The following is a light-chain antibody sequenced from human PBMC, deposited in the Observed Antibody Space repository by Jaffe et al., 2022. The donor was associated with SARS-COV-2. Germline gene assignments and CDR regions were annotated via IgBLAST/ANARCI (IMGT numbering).Light chain of an antibody. Sequence: AIQMTQSPSSLSASVGDRVTITCRASQGIRNDVGWYQQKPGKAPKLLIYAASNLQSGVPSRFSGSGSGTDFTFTISSLQPEDFATYYCLQDYSYPRTFGQGTKVEIK. CDR2: AAS. CDR1: QGIRND. J-gene: IGKJ1*01. V-gene: IGKV1-6*01. CDR3: LQDYSYPRT.